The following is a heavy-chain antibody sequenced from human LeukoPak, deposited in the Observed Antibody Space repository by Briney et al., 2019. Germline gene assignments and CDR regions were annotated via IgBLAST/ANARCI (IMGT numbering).Heavy chain of an antibody. Sequence: SETLSLTCTVSGYSISSAYYRGWIRQPPGKGLEWIGSIYHTGITHYSPSLKSRVTISVDTSQNQLSLKLGSVTAADTAVYYCARGDNILTGYFYWGQGTLVTVSS. J-gene: IGHJ4*02. CDR1: GYSISSAYY. CDR2: IYHTGIT. CDR3: ARGDNILTGYFY. D-gene: IGHD3-9*01. V-gene: IGHV4-38-2*02.